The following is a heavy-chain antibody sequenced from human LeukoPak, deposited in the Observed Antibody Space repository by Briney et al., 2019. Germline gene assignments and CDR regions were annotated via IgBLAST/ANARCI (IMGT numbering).Heavy chain of an antibody. CDR2: INPNSGGT. CDR3: ARDRTPGWLDDAFDI. D-gene: IGHD1-1*01. V-gene: IGHV1-2*02. J-gene: IGHJ3*02. Sequence: ASVKVSCKASGYTFTGYYMHWVRQAPGQGLEWMGWINPNSGGTNYAQKFQGRVTMTRDTSISTAYMELSRLRSDDTAVYYCARDRTPGWLDDAFDIWGQGTMVTVSS. CDR1: GYTFTGYY.